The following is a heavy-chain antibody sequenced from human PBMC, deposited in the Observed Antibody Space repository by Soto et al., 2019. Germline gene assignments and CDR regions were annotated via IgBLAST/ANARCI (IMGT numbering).Heavy chain of an antibody. CDR1: GFTFSSYA. J-gene: IGHJ6*02. V-gene: IGHV3-23*01. Sequence: PGGSLRLSCAASGFTFSSYAMSWVRQAPGKGLEWVSAISGSGGSTYYADSVKGRFTISRDNSKNTLYLQMNSLRAEDTAVYYCAKDQTQKLRYFDWLQPGYYGMDVWGQGTTVTVSS. CDR2: ISGSGGST. CDR3: AKDQTQKLRYFDWLQPGYYGMDV. D-gene: IGHD3-9*01.